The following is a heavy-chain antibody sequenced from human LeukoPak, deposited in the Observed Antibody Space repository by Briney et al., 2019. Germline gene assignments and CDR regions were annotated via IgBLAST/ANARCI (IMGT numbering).Heavy chain of an antibody. CDR1: GGTFSSYT. CDR3: AREEWEFDGMDV. D-gene: IGHD3-10*01. V-gene: IGHV1-69*04. J-gene: IGHJ6*02. Sequence: ASVKVSCKASGGTFSSYTISWVRQAPGQGLEWMGRIIPILGIANYAQKFQGRVTITADKSTSTAYMELSSLRSEGTAVYYCAREEWEFDGMDVWSQGTTVTVSS. CDR2: IIPILGIA.